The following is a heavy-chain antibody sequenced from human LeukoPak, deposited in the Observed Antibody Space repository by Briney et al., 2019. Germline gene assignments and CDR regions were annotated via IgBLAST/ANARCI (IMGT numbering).Heavy chain of an antibody. J-gene: IGHJ4*02. V-gene: IGHV3-23*01. D-gene: IGHD3-16*02. CDR1: GFTFNNYG. Sequence: PGGSLRLSCAASGFTFNNYGMSWVRQAPGKGLEWVSTISGSADSTYYADSVKGRFTISRDSSKTTLYLQMNSLRAEDAAVYYCAKDQMGYTTFDYWGRGTLVTVSS. CDR3: AKDQMGYTTFDY. CDR2: ISGSADST.